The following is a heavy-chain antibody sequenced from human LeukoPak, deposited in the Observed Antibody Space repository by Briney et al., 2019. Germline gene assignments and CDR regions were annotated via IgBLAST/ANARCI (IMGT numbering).Heavy chain of an antibody. D-gene: IGHD3-10*01. Sequence: GGSLRLSFAASGFTFSSCALSWVRQAPGKGLDGVSTISVNGGTTYYDASVKGRFTISRDNSKNTLYLQMTSLRAEDTAVYFCAKELHGSGNYAFDYWGQGTLVTVSS. V-gene: IGHV3-23*01. CDR1: GFTFSSCA. J-gene: IGHJ4*02. CDR2: ISVNGGTT. CDR3: AKELHGSGNYAFDY.